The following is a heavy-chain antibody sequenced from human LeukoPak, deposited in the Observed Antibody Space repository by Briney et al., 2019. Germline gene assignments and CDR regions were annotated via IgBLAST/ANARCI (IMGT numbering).Heavy chain of an antibody. D-gene: IGHD6-19*01. CDR3: AKAGYSSGVLGLDY. J-gene: IGHJ4*02. V-gene: IGHV4-39*07. CDR2: IYYSGST. CDR1: GGSISSSSYY. Sequence: SETLSLTCTVSGGSISSSSYYWGWIRQPPGKGLEWIGSIYYSGSTYYNPSLKSRVTISVDTSKNQFSLKLSSVTAADTAVYYCAKAGYSSGVLGLDYWGQGTLVTVSS.